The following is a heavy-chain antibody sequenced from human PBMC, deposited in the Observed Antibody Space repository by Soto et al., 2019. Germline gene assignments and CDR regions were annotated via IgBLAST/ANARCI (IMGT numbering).Heavy chain of an antibody. CDR1: GYTFTSHA. J-gene: IGHJ4*02. V-gene: IGHV1-3*01. CDR2: INAGNGNT. Sequence: ASVKVSCKASGYTFTSHAMHWVRQAPGQRLEWMGWINAGNGNTKYSQKFQGRVTITRDTSASTAYMELSSLRSEDTAVYYGARGPNPYYFDYWGQGTLVTVSS. CDR3: ARGPNPYYFDY.